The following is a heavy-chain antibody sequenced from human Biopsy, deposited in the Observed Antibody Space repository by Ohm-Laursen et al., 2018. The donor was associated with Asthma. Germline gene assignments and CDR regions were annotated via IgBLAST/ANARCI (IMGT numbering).Heavy chain of an antibody. J-gene: IGHJ3*01. CDR2: ISSLSRYK. Sequence: GSLRLSCTASGFDFSDYTMNWVRQAPGKGLEWVSSISSLSRYKYYSDSLRGRVTISRDNAKNSLYLQMNSLRAEDTAVYYCTRREYSDSWISPLDLWGHGTMVTVSS. CDR1: GFDFSDYT. V-gene: IGHV3-21*01. CDR3: TRREYSDSWISPLDL. D-gene: IGHD3-22*01.